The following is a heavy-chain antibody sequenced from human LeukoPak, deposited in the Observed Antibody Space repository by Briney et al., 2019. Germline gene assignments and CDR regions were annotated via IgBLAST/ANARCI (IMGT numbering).Heavy chain of an antibody. D-gene: IGHD3-22*01. V-gene: IGHV4-30-4*01. CDR2: IYYSGST. CDR1: GGSISSGDYY. J-gene: IGHJ4*02. Sequence: PSETLSLTCTVSGGSISSGDYYWSRIRQPPGKGLEWIGYIYYSGSTYYNPSLKSRVTISVDTSKNQFSLKLSSVTAADTAVYYCARDWYYYDSSGYYLDYWGQGTLVTVSS. CDR3: ARDWYYYDSSGYYLDY.